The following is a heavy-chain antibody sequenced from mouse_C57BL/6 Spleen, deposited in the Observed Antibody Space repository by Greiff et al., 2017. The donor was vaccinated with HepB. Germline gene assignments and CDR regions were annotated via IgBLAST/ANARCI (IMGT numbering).Heavy chain of an antibody. D-gene: IGHD2-5*01. V-gene: IGHV14-1*01. CDR3: TTDYSNTWFAY. Sequence: VQLQQSGAELVRPGASVKLSCTASGFNIKDYYMHWVKQRPEQGLEWIGRIDPEDGDTEYAPKFQGKATMTADTSSNTAYLQLSSLTSEDTAVYCCTTDYSNTWFAYWGQGTLVTVSA. J-gene: IGHJ3*01. CDR2: IDPEDGDT. CDR1: GFNIKDYY.